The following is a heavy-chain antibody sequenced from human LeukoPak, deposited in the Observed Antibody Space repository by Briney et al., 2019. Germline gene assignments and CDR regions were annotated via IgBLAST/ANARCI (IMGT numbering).Heavy chain of an antibody. CDR2: MNPNSGNT. CDR1: GYTFTSYD. Sequence: GASVKVSCKASGYTFTSYDINWVRQATGQGLEWMGWMNPNSGNTGYAQKFQGRVTMTRNTSISTAYMELSSLRSEDTAVYYCARGPYYDFWSGYNPPFDYWGQGTLDTASS. D-gene: IGHD3-3*01. V-gene: IGHV1-8*01. CDR3: ARGPYYDFWSGYNPPFDY. J-gene: IGHJ4*02.